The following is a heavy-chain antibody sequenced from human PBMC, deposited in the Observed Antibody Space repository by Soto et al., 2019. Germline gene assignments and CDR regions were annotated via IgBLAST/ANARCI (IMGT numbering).Heavy chain of an antibody. D-gene: IGHD6-6*01. CDR3: ARDSTSSIAARNWFDP. CDR2: INHSGST. Sequence: PSETLSLTCAVYGGSFSGYYWSWIRQPPGKGLEWIGEINHSGSTNYNPSLKSRVTISVDTSKNQFSLKLSSVTAADTAVYYCARDSTSSIAARNWFDPWGQGTLVTVSS. J-gene: IGHJ5*02. CDR1: GGSFSGYY. V-gene: IGHV4-34*01.